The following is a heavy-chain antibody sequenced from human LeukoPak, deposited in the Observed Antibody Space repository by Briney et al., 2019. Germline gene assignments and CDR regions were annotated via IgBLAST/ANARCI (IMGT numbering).Heavy chain of an antibody. Sequence: PGRSLRLSCAASGFTFSSYAMHWVRQAPGKGLEWVAVISYDGSNKYYADSVKGRFTISRDNSKNTLYLQMNSLRAEDTAVYYCARTKRLFDYGDYLFDYWGQGTLVTVSS. D-gene: IGHD4-17*01. CDR1: GFTFSSYA. CDR3: ARTKRLFDYGDYLFDY. CDR2: ISYDGSNK. J-gene: IGHJ4*02. V-gene: IGHV3-30*04.